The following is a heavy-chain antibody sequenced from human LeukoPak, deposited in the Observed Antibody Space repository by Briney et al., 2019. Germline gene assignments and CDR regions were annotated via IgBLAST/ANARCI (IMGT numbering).Heavy chain of an antibody. CDR3: ARARWEPLAVDAFDI. V-gene: IGHV1-46*01. CDR1: GYTFTSHF. D-gene: IGHD1-26*01. Sequence: ASVKVSCKASGYTFTSHFMHWVRQAPGQGLEWMGIINPRGGSTSYTQKFQGRVTMTRDTATSTVYMELRSLRSDDTAVYYCARARWEPLAVDAFDIWGQGTMVTVSS. J-gene: IGHJ3*02. CDR2: INPRGGST.